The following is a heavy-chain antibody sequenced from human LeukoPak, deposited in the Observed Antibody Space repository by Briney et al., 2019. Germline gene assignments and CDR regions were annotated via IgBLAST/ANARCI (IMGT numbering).Heavy chain of an antibody. CDR1: GGSISSYN. D-gene: IGHD3-22*01. CDR3: ARDYSDSSGYSPFQH. Sequence: PSETLSLTCTVSGGSISSYNWNWIWQPPGKGLEWIGFIYYTGSTIYNPSLKSRVTISVDTSKNQFSLRLTSVTAADTAVYYCARDYSDSSGYSPFQHWGQGTLVTVSS. J-gene: IGHJ1*01. CDR2: IYYTGST. V-gene: IGHV4-59*01.